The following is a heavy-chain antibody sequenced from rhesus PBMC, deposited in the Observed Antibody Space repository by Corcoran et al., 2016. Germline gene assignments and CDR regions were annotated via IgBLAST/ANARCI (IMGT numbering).Heavy chain of an antibody. CDR3: TRGSGGVRYFEF. D-gene: IGHD2-39*02. CDR1: GYTFTSYS. V-gene: IGHV1S9*01. Sequence: QVQLVQSGAAVKQPGASVTLPRQASGYTFTSYSTTWMRPSPVQVIELMGWSNASNGNKGYAQKFQGIVTMTRDTSTSTAYMELSSLSSEDTALYYCTRGSGGVRYFEFWGQGALVTVSS. CDR2: SNASNGNK. J-gene: IGHJ1*01.